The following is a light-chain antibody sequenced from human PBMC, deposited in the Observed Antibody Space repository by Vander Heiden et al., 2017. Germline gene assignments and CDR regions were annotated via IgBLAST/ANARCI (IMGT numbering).Light chain of an antibody. Sequence: QSVLTQPPSASGTPGQRVTIPCSGSSSNIGSNTVHWYQQLPGTAPKLLIYSNNQRPAGVPDRFSGSKSGTAASLAISGLQAEDEADYYCAAWEDSLNGVVFGGGTKLTVL. V-gene: IGLV1-44*01. CDR1: SSNIGSNT. J-gene: IGLJ2*01. CDR2: SNN. CDR3: AAWEDSLNGVV.